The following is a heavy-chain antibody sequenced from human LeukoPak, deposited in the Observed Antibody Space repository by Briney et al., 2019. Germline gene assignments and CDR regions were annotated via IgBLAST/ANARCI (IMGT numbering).Heavy chain of an antibody. CDR3: ARACSSGYQDDAFDI. CDR2: ISGSGGST. J-gene: IGHJ3*02. V-gene: IGHV3-23*01. CDR1: RFTFSSYA. Sequence: GGSLRLSCAAYRFTFSSYAMSWVRQAPGKGLEWVSAISGSGGSTYYADSVKGRFTISRDNSKNTLYLQMNSLRAEDTAVYYCARACSSGYQDDAFDIWGQGTMVTVSS. D-gene: IGHD3-22*01.